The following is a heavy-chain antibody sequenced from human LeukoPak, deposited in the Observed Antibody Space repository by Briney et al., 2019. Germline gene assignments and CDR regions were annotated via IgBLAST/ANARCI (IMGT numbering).Heavy chain of an antibody. V-gene: IGHV3-30*18. CDR3: AKDRKGTLDY. CDR2: ISYDGSNR. Sequence: GRSLRLSCAASGFTFGSYGMHWVRQAPGKGLEWVAVISYDGSNRYYADSVKGRFTISRDNSKNTLYLQMNSLRAEDTAVYYCAKDRKGTLDYWGQGTLVTVSS. J-gene: IGHJ4*02. D-gene: IGHD1-1*01. CDR1: GFTFGSYG.